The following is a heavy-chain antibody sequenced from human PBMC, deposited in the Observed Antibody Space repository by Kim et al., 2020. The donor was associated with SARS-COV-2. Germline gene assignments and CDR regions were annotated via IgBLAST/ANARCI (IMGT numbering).Heavy chain of an antibody. V-gene: IGHV3-13*01. CDR3: ERLGSYGRGFDY. J-gene: IGHJ4*02. Sequence: YYPGSVKGRFTISRENAKNSLYLQMNSLRAGDTAVYYCERLGSYGRGFDYWGQGTLVTVSS. D-gene: IGHD5-18*01.